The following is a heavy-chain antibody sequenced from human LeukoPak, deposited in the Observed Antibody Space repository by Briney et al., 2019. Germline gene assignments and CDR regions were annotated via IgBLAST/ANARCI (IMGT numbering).Heavy chain of an antibody. D-gene: IGHD3-10*01. V-gene: IGHV3-30*18. Sequence: GGSLRLSCAASGFTFSSYGMHWVRQAPGTGLEWVAVISYDGSNKYYADSVKGRFTISRDNSKNTLYLQMNSLRAEDTAVYYCAKGSRGFDYWGQGTLVTVSS. CDR1: GFTFSSYG. J-gene: IGHJ4*02. CDR3: AKGSRGFDY. CDR2: ISYDGSNK.